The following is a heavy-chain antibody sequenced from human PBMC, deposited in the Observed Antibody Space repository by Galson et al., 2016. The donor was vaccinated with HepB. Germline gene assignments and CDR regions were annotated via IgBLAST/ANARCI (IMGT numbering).Heavy chain of an antibody. Sequence: SLRLSCAASGFTFSSYTMSRVRPAPGMGLEWVSSISGSGSFTYFADSVKGRFTISRDNSKNTLYLQMNSLRAEDTATYYCAKDPGRGSGWSFFDSWGQGTLVTVSS. D-gene: IGHD6-19*01. V-gene: IGHV3-23*01. J-gene: IGHJ4*02. CDR3: AKDPGRGSGWSFFDS. CDR1: GFTFSSYT. CDR2: ISGSGSFT.